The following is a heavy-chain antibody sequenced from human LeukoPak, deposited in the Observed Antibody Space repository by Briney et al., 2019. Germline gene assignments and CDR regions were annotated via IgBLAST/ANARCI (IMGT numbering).Heavy chain of an antibody. V-gene: IGHV4-34*01. CDR3: AREDGYSGYDTTQPNFDY. J-gene: IGHJ4*02. CDR2: INHSGST. CDR1: GGSFSGYY. D-gene: IGHD5-12*01. Sequence: SETLSLTCAVYGGSFSGYYWSWIRQPPGNGLEWIGEINHSGSTNYNPSLKSRVTISVDTSKNQFSLKLSSVTAADTAVYYCAREDGYSGYDTTQPNFDYWGQGTLVTVSS.